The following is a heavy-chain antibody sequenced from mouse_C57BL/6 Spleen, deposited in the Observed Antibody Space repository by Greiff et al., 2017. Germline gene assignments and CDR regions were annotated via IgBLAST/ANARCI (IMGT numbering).Heavy chain of an antibody. Sequence: EVHLVESGGDLVKPGGSLKLSCAASGFTFSSYGMSWVRQTPDKRLEWVATISSGGSYTYYPDSVKGRFTISRDNAKNTLYLQMSSLKSEDTAMYYCARLHYDYDVDWFAYWGQGTLVTVSA. D-gene: IGHD2-4*01. CDR1: GFTFSSYG. CDR2: ISSGGSYT. CDR3: ARLHYDYDVDWFAY. J-gene: IGHJ3*01. V-gene: IGHV5-6*01.